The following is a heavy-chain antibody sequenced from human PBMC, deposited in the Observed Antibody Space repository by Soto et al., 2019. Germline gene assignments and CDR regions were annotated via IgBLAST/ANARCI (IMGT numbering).Heavy chain of an antibody. Sequence: QVQLVQSGAEVKKPGASVKVSCKASGYTFTSYNIYWVRQATGQGLEWVGMINPRGFCTTYAQKVRGRVPMTGDTSTSLVDMELTFLRSEDTAMYYCARAAGRFGELFWFDPCGQGTLVSVSS. V-gene: IGHV1-46*04. CDR3: ARAAGRFGELFWFDP. D-gene: IGHD3-10*01. CDR2: INPRGFCT. CDR1: GYTFTSYN. J-gene: IGHJ5*02.